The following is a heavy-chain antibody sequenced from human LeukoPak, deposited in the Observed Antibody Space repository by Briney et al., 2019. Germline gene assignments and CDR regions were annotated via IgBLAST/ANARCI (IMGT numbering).Heavy chain of an antibody. V-gene: IGHV1-2*02. Sequence: ASVKVSCNASGYTFTGYYMHWVRQAPGQGLEWMGWINPNSGGANYAQKFQGRVTMTRDTSISTAYMELSRLRPDDTAVYYCARRRYYDGSGYLEWGQGTLLSVSS. CDR3: ARRRYYDGSGYLE. J-gene: IGHJ1*01. CDR1: GYTFTGYY. CDR2: INPNSGGA. D-gene: IGHD3-22*01.